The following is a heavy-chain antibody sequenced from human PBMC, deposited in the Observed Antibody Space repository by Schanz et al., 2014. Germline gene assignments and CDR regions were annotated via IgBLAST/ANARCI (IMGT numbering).Heavy chain of an antibody. CDR1: GFPFSTYS. V-gene: IGHV3-21*01. J-gene: IGHJ6*02. CDR2: IRSDNNYI. Sequence: VQLVESGGGVVQPWRSLRLSCAASGFPFSTYSIHWVRQAPGKGLEWVSYIRSDNNYIYYADSVKGRFTISRDNAKNSLFLQMNSLTAEDTAVYYCARPLGPNYYYYGLDVWGQGTTVTVSS. CDR3: ARPLGPNYYYYGLDV.